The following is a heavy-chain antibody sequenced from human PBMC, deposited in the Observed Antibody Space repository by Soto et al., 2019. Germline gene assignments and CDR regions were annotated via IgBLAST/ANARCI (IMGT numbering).Heavy chain of an antibody. Sequence: QVQLVESGGGVVQPGRSLRLSCAASGFTFSSYGMHWVRQAPGKGLEWVAVISYDGSNKYYADSVKGRFTISRDNSKNTLYLQMNSLRAEDTAVYYCAKGGDYGGYYFDYWGQGTLVTVSS. CDR3: AKGGDYGGYYFDY. J-gene: IGHJ4*02. V-gene: IGHV3-30*18. CDR1: GFTFSSYG. D-gene: IGHD3-10*01. CDR2: ISYDGSNK.